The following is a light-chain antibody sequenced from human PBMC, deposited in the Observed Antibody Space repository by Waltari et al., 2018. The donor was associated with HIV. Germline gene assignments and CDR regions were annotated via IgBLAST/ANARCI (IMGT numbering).Light chain of an antibody. V-gene: IGLV2-14*03. CDR1: TSAGGGYNS. CDR2: DVR. Sequence: QSALTQPASVSGSPGQSITIPCTGTTSAGGGYNSVSWYQQHPANAPKLVILDVRNRPSGVSNRFSGSKSGNTASLTISGLQAEDEAYYYCSSYTNSDTVVFGGGTKVTVL. J-gene: IGLJ2*01. CDR3: SSYTNSDTVV.